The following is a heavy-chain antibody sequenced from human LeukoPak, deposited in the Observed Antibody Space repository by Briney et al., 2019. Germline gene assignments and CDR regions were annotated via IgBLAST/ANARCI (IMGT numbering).Heavy chain of an antibody. V-gene: IGHV3-30-3*02. J-gene: IGHJ6*02. CDR1: GFTSSNYA. CDR3: ANDAAQQQVSNLFYGMDV. CDR2: ISYDGSKK. Sequence: TGGSLRLTCAASGFTSSNYAMHWVRQAPGKGLEWVAFISYDGSKKYYADSVKGRFSISRDNSKNTLYLQMNSLRAEDTAVYFCANDAAQQQVSNLFYGMDVWGQGTTVTVSS. D-gene: IGHD6-13*01.